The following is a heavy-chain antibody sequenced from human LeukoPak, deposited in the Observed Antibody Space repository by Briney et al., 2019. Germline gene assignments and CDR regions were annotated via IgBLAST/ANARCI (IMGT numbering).Heavy chain of an antibody. CDR3: AILRRGASQRSGAAADLDY. CDR1: GYTFTSYA. D-gene: IGHD6-13*01. J-gene: IGHJ4*02. V-gene: IGHV1-3*01. Sequence: ASVKVSCKAFGYTFTSYAMHWVRQAPGQRLEWMGWINAGNGNTKYSHKFQGRVTITRDTSASTAYMELSSLRSEDTAVYYCAILRRGASQRSGAAADLDYWGQGTLVSVSS. CDR2: INAGNGNT.